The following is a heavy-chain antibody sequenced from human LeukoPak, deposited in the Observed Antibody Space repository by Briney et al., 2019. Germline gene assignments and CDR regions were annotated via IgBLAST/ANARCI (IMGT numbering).Heavy chain of an antibody. V-gene: IGHV3-7*01. J-gene: IGHJ5*02. CDR1: GFTFSRYW. D-gene: IGHD6-19*01. CDR3: ARDLWRSGGWYVPFP. CDR2: IKQGGGEI. Sequence: PGGSLSLSCAASGFTFSRYWMSWVRQVPRKGLEWVANIKQGGGEIYYVDSVKGRFTISRDNAKNSLYLQMNSLRAEDTAVYYCARDLWRSGGWYVPFPWGQGTLVTVSS.